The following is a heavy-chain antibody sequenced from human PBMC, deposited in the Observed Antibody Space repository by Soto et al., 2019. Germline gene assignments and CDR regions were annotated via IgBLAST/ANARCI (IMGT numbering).Heavy chain of an antibody. Sequence: QVQLVQSRAEVKKPGSSLKVSCTVSGSRFSNYVISWVRQAPGHVLEWLGRIIPIFNSTQYAQKFQGRVTITADNSTNTASLELSILRSDETAVYYCAREGLGKKACYNGLVSRGYWGQGTLVTVSS. J-gene: IGHJ4*02. CDR3: AREGLGKKACYNGLVSRGY. CDR1: GSRFSNYV. D-gene: IGHD2-2*02. V-gene: IGHV1-69*06. CDR2: IIPIFNST.